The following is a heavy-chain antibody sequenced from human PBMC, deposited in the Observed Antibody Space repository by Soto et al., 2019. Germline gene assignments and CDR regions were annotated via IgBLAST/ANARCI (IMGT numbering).Heavy chain of an antibody. V-gene: IGHV4-39*01. CDR1: GGSISSSSYY. D-gene: IGHD3-9*01. CDR2: IYYSGST. Sequence: SETLSLTCTVSGGSISSSSYYWGWIRQPPGKGLEWIGSIYYSGSTYYNPSLKSRVTISVDTSKNQFSLKLSSVTAADTAVYYCARSPRYYDILTGYYPNWFDPWGQGTLVTVSS. CDR3: ARSPRYYDILTGYYPNWFDP. J-gene: IGHJ5*02.